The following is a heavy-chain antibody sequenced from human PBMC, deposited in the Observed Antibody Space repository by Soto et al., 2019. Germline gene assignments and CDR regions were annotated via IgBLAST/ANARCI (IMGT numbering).Heavy chain of an antibody. Sequence: PGGSLRLSCAASGFTFSSYGMHWVRQAPGKGLEWVAVISYDGSNKYYADSVKGRFTISRDNSKNTLYLQMNSLRAEDTAVYYCAKDGAPYGSGSYLNYYGMDVWGQGTTVTVSS. V-gene: IGHV3-30*18. D-gene: IGHD3-10*01. CDR1: GFTFSSYG. CDR2: ISYDGSNK. CDR3: AKDGAPYGSGSYLNYYGMDV. J-gene: IGHJ6*02.